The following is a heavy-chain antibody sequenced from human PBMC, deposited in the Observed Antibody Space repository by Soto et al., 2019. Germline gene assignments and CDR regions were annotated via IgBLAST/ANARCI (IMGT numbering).Heavy chain of an antibody. V-gene: IGHV3-30*04. CDR1: GFTFRSFT. CDR3: ARDKDSTYFPPPYYFDS. J-gene: IGHJ4*02. D-gene: IGHD4-4*01. Sequence: QVELVESGGGVVQPGRSLRVSCTASGFTFRSFTMHWVRQAPGKGLERVATVSYDGSKTYYAGSVRGRFTISRDNSNNTLSLQMDSLRPEDTALYYCARDKDSTYFPPPYYFDSWGQGILVTVSS. CDR2: VSYDGSKT.